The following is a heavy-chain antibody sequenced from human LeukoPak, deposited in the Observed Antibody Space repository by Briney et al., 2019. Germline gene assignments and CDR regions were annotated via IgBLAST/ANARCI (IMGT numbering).Heavy chain of an antibody. CDR1: GFTFSNYA. CDR2: IEVGGRRT. Sequence: GGSLRLSCAASGFTFSNYAMSWVRQAPGKGLEWVSAIEVGGRRTYHADSVKGRFTISRDNAKNSLYLQMNSLRAEDTAVYYCASSTMVRGVMVHWGQGTLVTVSS. D-gene: IGHD3-10*01. J-gene: IGHJ4*02. V-gene: IGHV3-23*01. CDR3: ASSTMVRGVMVH.